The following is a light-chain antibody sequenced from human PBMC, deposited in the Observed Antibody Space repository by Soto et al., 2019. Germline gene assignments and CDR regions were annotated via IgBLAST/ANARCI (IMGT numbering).Light chain of an antibody. J-gene: IGKJ1*01. CDR1: QSLVFSDGKTY. CDR3: MQGSYWPWT. CDR2: MVS. V-gene: IGKV2-30*01. Sequence: DVVMSQSLLSLVVTLGQPASISCRSRQSLVFSDGKTYLNWFQHRPGQSPRRLIYMVSNRDSGVTDRFSGGGSGTDFTLRISRVEAEDVGVYYCMQGSYWPWTFGQGTKVDIK.